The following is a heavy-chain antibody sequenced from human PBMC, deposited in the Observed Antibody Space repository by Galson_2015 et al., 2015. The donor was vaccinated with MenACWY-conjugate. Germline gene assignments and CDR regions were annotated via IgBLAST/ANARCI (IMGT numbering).Heavy chain of an antibody. V-gene: IGHV1-69*13. D-gene: IGHD3-22*01. CDR2: IIPIFDTA. Sequence: SVKVSCKVSGYTLTELSMHWVRQAPGQGLEWMGGIIPIFDTANYAQKFQGRVTITADESTSTAYMELSSLRSEDTAVYYCAREGTYDSTKDYWGQGTLSPSPQ. J-gene: IGHJ4*02. CDR1: GYTLTELS. CDR3: AREGTYDSTKDY.